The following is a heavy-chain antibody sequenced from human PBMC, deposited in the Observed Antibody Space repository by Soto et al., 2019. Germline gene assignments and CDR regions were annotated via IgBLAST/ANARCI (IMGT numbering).Heavy chain of an antibody. J-gene: IGHJ4*02. CDR3: AKIVGASPLFDY. D-gene: IGHD1-26*01. V-gene: IGHV3-30*18. CDR1: GFTFSTYG. CDR2: ISYDGSNE. Sequence: GGSLRLSCAASGFTFSTYGMNWVRQAPGKGLEWVAVISYDGSNEYYADSVKGRFTISRDNSKNTLYLQMNSLRAEDTAVYYCAKIVGASPLFDYWGQGTLVTVSS.